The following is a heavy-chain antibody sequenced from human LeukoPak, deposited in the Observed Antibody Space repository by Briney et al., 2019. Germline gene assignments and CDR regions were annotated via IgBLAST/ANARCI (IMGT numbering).Heavy chain of an antibody. CDR3: ARYIPARPGFDY. V-gene: IGHV4-59*12. D-gene: IGHD6-6*01. J-gene: IGHJ4*02. CDR2: IYYSGST. Sequence: SETLSLTCTVSGGSISSYYWSWIRQPPGKGLEWIGYIYYSGSTNYNPSLKSRVTISVDTSKNQFSLKLSSVTVADTAVYYCARYIPARPGFDYWGQGTLVTVSS. CDR1: GGSISSYY.